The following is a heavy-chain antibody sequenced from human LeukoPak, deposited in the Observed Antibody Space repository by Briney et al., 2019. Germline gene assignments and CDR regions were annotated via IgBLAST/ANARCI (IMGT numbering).Heavy chain of an antibody. Sequence: GGSLRLSCAASGFTVSSNYMSWVRQAPGKGLEWVSVIYSGGSTYYADSVKGRFTISRDNSKNTLYLQMNSLRAEDTAVYYCAKDPSGYDPCYFDYWGQGTLVTVSS. CDR3: AKDPSGYDPCYFDY. V-gene: IGHV3-53*05. J-gene: IGHJ4*02. CDR1: GFTVSSNY. CDR2: IYSGGST. D-gene: IGHD5-12*01.